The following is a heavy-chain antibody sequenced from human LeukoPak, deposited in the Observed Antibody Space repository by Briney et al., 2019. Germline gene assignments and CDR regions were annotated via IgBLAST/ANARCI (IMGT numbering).Heavy chain of an antibody. CDR1: GFTFSSYS. CDR2: ISSSSSYI. Sequence: GGSLRLSCAASGFTFSSYSMNWVRQAPGKGLEWVSSISSSSSYIYCADSVKGRFTISRDNAKNSLYLQMNSLRAEDTAVYYCARDSRVTASDYWGQGTLVTVSS. CDR3: ARDSRVTASDY. D-gene: IGHD2-21*02. J-gene: IGHJ4*02. V-gene: IGHV3-21*01.